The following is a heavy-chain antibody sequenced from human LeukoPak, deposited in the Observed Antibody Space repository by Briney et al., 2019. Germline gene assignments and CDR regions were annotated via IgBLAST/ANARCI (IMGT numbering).Heavy chain of an antibody. J-gene: IGHJ6*03. CDR2: IYYSGSY. Sequence: PSETLSLTCTVSGGSISSSSYYWGWGRQPPREGLESLGSIYYSGSYYYNTPLKSRFTISVDTSKNQFSLKRRSLTAADTAVYYCARGLGTYYYYYMDVWGKGTTVTVSS. D-gene: IGHD5/OR15-5a*01. V-gene: IGHV4-39*01. CDR1: GGSISSSSYY. CDR3: ARGLGTYYYYYMDV.